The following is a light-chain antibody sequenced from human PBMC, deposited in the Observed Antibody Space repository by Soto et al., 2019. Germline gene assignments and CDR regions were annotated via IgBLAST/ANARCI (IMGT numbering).Light chain of an antibody. J-gene: IGKJ1*01. CDR2: ATS. CDR3: QQSYSTPGT. Sequence: DIQMTQSPSSLSASVGDRVTITCRASQSITTYINWFQQKPGKAPDLLIYATSSLRSGVPSRFSGSGSGTDFTLTISTLQPEDFAIYYCQQSYSTPGTFGQGPRVEIK. V-gene: IGKV1-39*01. CDR1: QSITTY.